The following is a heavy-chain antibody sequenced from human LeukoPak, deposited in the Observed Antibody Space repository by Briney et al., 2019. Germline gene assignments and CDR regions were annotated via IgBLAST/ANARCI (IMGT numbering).Heavy chain of an antibody. D-gene: IGHD1-26*01. Sequence: QPGGSLRLSCAASGFTLRTHWMHWVRQAPGKGLVWVSRINGDGTTTSYADTVKGRFTISRVNAKSTLYLEMDSLRAEDTAIYYCARRWYTGTYYYFDLWGQGTLVTVSS. CDR2: INGDGTTT. CDR3: ARRWYTGTYYYFDL. J-gene: IGHJ4*02. CDR1: GFTLRTHW. V-gene: IGHV3-74*01.